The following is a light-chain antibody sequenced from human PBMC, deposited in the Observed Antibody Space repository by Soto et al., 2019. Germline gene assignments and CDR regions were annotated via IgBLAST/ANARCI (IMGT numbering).Light chain of an antibody. Sequence: EIVLTQSPATLSLSPGERATLSCRASQSVSSYLAWYQQKPGQAPRLLIYDASNRATGIPARFSGSGSGTDFTLTISSLDPEDFAVYYCQQRSNLPPILTFGGGTKVEIK. CDR3: QQRSNLPPILT. J-gene: IGKJ4*01. CDR2: DAS. CDR1: QSVSSY. V-gene: IGKV3-11*01.